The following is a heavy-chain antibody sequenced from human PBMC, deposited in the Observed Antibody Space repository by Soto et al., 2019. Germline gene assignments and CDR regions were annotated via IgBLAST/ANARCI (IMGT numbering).Heavy chain of an antibody. D-gene: IGHD3-3*01. Sequence: PSETLSLTCKVSGGSMRGYSWSWIRQTPGEGLECIGYVSHSGRTDYSPSLKNRVTISLDMSKNHFALHVNSVDPADTAVYYCARVAMENYHDMWSGSTSSALDVWGQGTTVTVSS. CDR2: VSHSGRT. V-gene: IGHV4-59*13. CDR1: GGSMRGYS. J-gene: IGHJ6*02. CDR3: ARVAMENYHDMWSGSTSSALDV.